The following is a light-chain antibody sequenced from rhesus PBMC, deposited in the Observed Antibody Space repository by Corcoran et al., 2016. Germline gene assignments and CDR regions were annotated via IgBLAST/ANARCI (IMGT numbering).Light chain of an antibody. V-gene: IGKV1S11*01. CDR2: TAS. J-gene: IGKJ1*01. CDR1: QSISSW. CDR3: QQRNSYPPT. Sequence: DIQMTQSPSSLSASVGDTVTITCRASQSISSWLDWYQQKPGKAPKLLIYTASSLQSGVPSRFSGRGAVTDFTLTISSLQPEDFAVYYCQQRNSYPPTFGQGTKVEIK.